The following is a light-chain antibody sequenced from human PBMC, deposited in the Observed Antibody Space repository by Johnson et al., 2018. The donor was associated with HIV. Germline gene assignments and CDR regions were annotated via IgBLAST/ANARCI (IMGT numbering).Light chain of an antibody. Sequence: SVLTQPPSVSAAPGQKVTISCSGSSSNIGNNYVSWYQQLPGTAPKLLIYENNKRPSGIPDRFSGPKSGTSATLGIPGLQTGDAADYYCGTWDTSLSARGLGSGTKVTAL. CDR3: GTWDTSLSARG. CDR1: SSNIGNNY. CDR2: ENN. J-gene: IGLJ1*01. V-gene: IGLV1-51*01.